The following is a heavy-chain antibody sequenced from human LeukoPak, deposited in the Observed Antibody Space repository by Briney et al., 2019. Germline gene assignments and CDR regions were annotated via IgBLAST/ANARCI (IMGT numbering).Heavy chain of an antibody. Sequence: PSETLSLTCAVYGGSFSGYYWSWIRQPPGKGLEWIGYIYYGGSTYYNPSLKSRVTISVDTSKNQFSLKLSSVTAADTAVYYCASSLIWFGELFPSGMDVWGKGTTVTVSS. D-gene: IGHD3-10*01. CDR2: IYYGGST. CDR1: GGSFSGYY. V-gene: IGHV4-34*09. CDR3: ASSLIWFGELFPSGMDV. J-gene: IGHJ6*04.